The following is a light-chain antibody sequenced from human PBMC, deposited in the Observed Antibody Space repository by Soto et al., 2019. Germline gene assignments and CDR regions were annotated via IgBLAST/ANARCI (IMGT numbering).Light chain of an antibody. J-gene: IGKJ2*01. CDR3: QEYKSYST. CDR1: QSISSW. Sequence: DIQMTQSPSTLSASVGDRVTITCRASQSISSWLAWYQQKPGKAPKLLIYKASSLESGVPSRFSGSGSGTEFTLTISSLQPDDFATYYCQEYKSYSTFGQGTKREIK. V-gene: IGKV1-5*03. CDR2: KAS.